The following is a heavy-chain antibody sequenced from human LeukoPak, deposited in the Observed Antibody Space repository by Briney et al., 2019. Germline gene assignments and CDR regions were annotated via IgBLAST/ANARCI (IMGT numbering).Heavy chain of an antibody. CDR1: GFSFSDYY. CDR2: ISSSSTYI. V-gene: IGHV3-11*05. CDR3: ARGYYVHNAFDI. D-gene: IGHD3-10*02. Sequence: PGGSLRLSCAASGFSFSDYYMSWVRQAPGKGLEWISYISSSSTYINDADSVKGRFTISRDNAKNSLYLQMNSLRAEDTAVYYCARGYYVHNAFDIWGQGTMVTVSS. J-gene: IGHJ3*02.